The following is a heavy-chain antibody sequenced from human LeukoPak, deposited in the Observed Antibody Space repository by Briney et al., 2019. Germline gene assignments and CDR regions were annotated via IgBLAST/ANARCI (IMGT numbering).Heavy chain of an antibody. CDR1: GFTFSSYA. Sequence: GGSLRLSCAASGFTFSSYAMSWVRQAPGRGLEWVSAMSGSGDRTYYADSVKGRFTISRDNSKNTLYLQMNSLRVEDTAVYYCAKGGISLVRGSFDYWGQGTLVTVSS. J-gene: IGHJ4*02. CDR2: MSGSGDRT. V-gene: IGHV3-23*01. D-gene: IGHD3-10*01. CDR3: AKGGISLVRGSFDY.